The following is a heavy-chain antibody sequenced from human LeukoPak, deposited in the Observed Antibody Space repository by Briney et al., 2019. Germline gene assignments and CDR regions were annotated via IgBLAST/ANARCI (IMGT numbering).Heavy chain of an antibody. J-gene: IGHJ5*02. Sequence: ASVKVSCKASGYTFTSYDINWVRQATGQGLEWMGWMNPNSGNTGYAQKFQGRVTITTDESTSTAYMELSSLRSEDTAVYYCARDVGYSYGYYVGWFDPWGQGTLVTVSS. CDR1: GYTFTSYD. V-gene: IGHV1-8*03. D-gene: IGHD5-18*01. CDR2: MNPNSGNT. CDR3: ARDVGYSYGYYVGWFDP.